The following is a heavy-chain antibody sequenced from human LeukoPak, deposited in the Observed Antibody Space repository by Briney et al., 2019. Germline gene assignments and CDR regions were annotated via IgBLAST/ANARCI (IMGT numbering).Heavy chain of an antibody. J-gene: IGHJ6*02. D-gene: IGHD6-13*01. CDR2: MNPNSGNT. V-gene: IGHV1-8*01. Sequence: GASVKVSCKASGYTFTSYDINWVRQATGQGLEWMGWMNPNSGNTGYAQKFQGRVTMTRNTSISTAYMELSSLRSEDTAVYYCARGYSGSWYNYYYGMDVWGQGTTVTVSS. CDR1: GYTFTSYD. CDR3: ARGYSGSWYNYYYGMDV.